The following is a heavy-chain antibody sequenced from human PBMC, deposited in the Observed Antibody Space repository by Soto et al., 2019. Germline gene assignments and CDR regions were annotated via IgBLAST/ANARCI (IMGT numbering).Heavy chain of an antibody. CDR1: GFTFSSYW. Sequence: PGGSLRLSCAASGFTFSSYWMSWVRQAPGKGLEWVANIKQDGSEKYYVDSVKGRFTISRDNAKNSLYLQMNSLRAEDTAVYYCAREAFNDILTGYLYYFDYWGQGTLVTVSS. D-gene: IGHD3-9*01. J-gene: IGHJ4*02. CDR3: AREAFNDILTGYLYYFDY. V-gene: IGHV3-7*01. CDR2: IKQDGSEK.